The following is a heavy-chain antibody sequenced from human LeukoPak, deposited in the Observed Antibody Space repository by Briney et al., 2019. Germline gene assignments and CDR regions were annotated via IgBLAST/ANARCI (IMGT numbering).Heavy chain of an antibody. CDR1: GFTYSRNW. CDR3: ARHKDCGDYGFDY. J-gene: IGHJ4*02. CDR2: INQDGSEK. V-gene: IGHV3-7*05. Sequence: GGSLRLSCAASGFTYSRNWMTWVRQAPGKGLEWVANINQDGSEKNYVDSVKGRFTISRDNAKSSLYVQMNSLRVGDTAVYYCARHKDCGDYGFDYWGQGTLVTVSS. D-gene: IGHD4-17*01.